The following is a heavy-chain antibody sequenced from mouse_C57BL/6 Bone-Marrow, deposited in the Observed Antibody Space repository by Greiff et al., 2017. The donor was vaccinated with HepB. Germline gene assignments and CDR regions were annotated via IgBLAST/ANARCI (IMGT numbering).Heavy chain of an antibody. V-gene: IGHV10-1*01. D-gene: IGHD1-1*01. CDR1: GFSFNTYA. Sequence: EVKLMESGGGLVQPKGSLKLSCAASGFSFNTYAMNWVRQAPGKGLEWVARIRSKSNNYATYYADSVKDRFAISRDDSESMLYLQMNNLKTEDTAMYYCVRRGYYGSSPCYAMDYWGQGTSVTVSS. J-gene: IGHJ4*01. CDR2: IRSKSNNYAT. CDR3: VRRGYYGSSPCYAMDY.